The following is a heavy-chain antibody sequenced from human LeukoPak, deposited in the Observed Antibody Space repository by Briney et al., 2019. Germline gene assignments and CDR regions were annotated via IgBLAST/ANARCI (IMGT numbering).Heavy chain of an antibody. J-gene: IGHJ6*03. Sequence: GASVKVSCKASGYTFTGYYMHWVRQAPGQGLEWMGWINPNSGGTNYAQKFRGRVTMTRDTSISTAYMELSRLRSDDTAVYYCARDRAQTAFRYCSSTSCRRGYYYYYMDVWGKGTTVTVSS. CDR2: INPNSGGT. CDR1: GYTFTGYY. V-gene: IGHV1-2*02. D-gene: IGHD2-2*01. CDR3: ARDRAQTAFRYCSSTSCRRGYYYYYMDV.